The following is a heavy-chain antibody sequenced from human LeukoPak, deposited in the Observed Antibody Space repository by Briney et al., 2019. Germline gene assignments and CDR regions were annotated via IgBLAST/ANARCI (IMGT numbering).Heavy chain of an antibody. CDR1: GFTFSSYS. J-gene: IGHJ6*02. CDR2: ISTSSSYI. D-gene: IGHD3-16*01. V-gene: IGHV3-21*01. Sequence: PGGSLRLSCAASGFTFSSYSMNWVRQAPGKGLEWVSSISTSSSYIYYADSVKGRFTISRDNAKNSLYLQMNSLRAKDTAVYYCASPVVLSDRLGPQDGGKLYYYYGMDVWGQGTTVTVSS. CDR3: ASPVVLSDRLGPQDGGKLYYYYGMDV.